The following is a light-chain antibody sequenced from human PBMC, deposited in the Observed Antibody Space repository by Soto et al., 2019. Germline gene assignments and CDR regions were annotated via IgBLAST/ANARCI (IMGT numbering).Light chain of an antibody. J-gene: IGLJ1*01. V-gene: IGLV2-14*01. CDR3: SSYTSSSTYV. CDR2: EVS. Sequence: ALTQPASVSGSPGQSITISCTGTSSDGGGYNYVSWSQQHPGKAPQLMIYEVSNRPSGVSNRFSGSKSGNTASLTISGLQAEDEADYYCSSYTSSSTYVFGTGTKVTVL. CDR1: SSDGGGYNY.